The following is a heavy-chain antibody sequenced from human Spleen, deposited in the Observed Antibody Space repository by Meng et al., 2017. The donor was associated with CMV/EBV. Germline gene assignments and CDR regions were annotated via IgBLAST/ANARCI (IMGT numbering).Heavy chain of an antibody. CDR1: GFTFDDYS. CDR3: ARGGDYSYLYGMDV. V-gene: IGHV3-9*01. Sequence: GGSLRLSCVASGFTFDDYSMHWVRQAPGKGLEWVSGISWNSGNIGYAHFVKGRFTISRDNAKNSLYLQMNSLRAEDTAVYYCARGGDYSYLYGMDVWGQGTTVTVSS. J-gene: IGHJ6*02. CDR2: ISWNSGNI.